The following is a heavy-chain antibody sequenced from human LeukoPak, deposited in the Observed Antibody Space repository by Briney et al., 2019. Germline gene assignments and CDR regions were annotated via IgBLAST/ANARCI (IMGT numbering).Heavy chain of an antibody. CDR1: GFTFSSYG. J-gene: IGHJ6*02. CDR2: ISYDGSNK. V-gene: IGHV3-30*03. Sequence: GRSLRLSCAASGFTFSSYGMHWVRQAPGKGLEWVAVISYDGSNKYYADSVKGRFTISRDNSKNTLYLQMNSLRAEDTAVYYCARIGAAVSAGYYGMDVWGQGTTVTVSS. CDR3: ARIGAAVSAGYYGMDV. D-gene: IGHD5/OR15-5a*01.